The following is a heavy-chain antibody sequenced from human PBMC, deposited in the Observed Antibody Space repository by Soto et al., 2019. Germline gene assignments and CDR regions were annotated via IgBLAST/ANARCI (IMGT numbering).Heavy chain of an antibody. CDR3: ARSIVVVTAADY. CDR2: INAGNGNT. Sequence: QVQLVQSGAEVKKPGASVKVSRKASGYTFTSYAMHWVRQAPGQRLEWMGWINAGNGNTKYSQKFQGRVTITRDTSASTAEMGLSSMRSEDTAVYYCARSIVVVTAADYWGQGTLVTVSS. V-gene: IGHV1-3*01. CDR1: GYTFTSYA. J-gene: IGHJ4*02. D-gene: IGHD2-21*02.